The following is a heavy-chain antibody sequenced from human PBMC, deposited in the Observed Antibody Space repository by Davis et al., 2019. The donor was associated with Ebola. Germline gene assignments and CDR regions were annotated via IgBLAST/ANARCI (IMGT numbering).Heavy chain of an antibody. Sequence: GGSLRLSCAASGFTFSSYAMHWVRQAPGKGLEWVAVISYDGSNKYYADSVKGRFTISRDNSKNTLYLQMNSLRAEDTAVYYCAREGSSTYFDYWGQGTLVTVSS. CDR2: ISYDGSNK. D-gene: IGHD1-26*01. J-gene: IGHJ4*02. CDR3: AREGSSTYFDY. CDR1: GFTFSSYA. V-gene: IGHV3-30-3*01.